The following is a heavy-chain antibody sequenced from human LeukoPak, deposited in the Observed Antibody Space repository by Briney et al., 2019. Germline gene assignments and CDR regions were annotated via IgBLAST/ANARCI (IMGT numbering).Heavy chain of an antibody. V-gene: IGHV3-48*01. CDR3: ARATQEFYSSCWDLFDY. CDR2: ISSSSATI. Sequence: GGSLRLSCEASGFTFSSHAMNWVRQAPGKGLEWVSYISSSSATIHYADSVKGRFTISRDNAKNSLYLQMNSLRAEDTALYYCARATQEFYSSCWDLFDYWGQGTLVTVSS. CDR1: GFTFSSHA. J-gene: IGHJ4*02. D-gene: IGHD6-19*01.